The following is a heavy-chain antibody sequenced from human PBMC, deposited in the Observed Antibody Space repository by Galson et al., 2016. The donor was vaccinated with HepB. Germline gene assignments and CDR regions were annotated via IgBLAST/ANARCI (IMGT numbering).Heavy chain of an antibody. Sequence: SLRLSCAVSGFTFNSYWMSWVRQAPGKGLEWEANINQDGSEKYYVDFVKGRFTISRDKAKNSLYLQMNSLRAEDTAVYYCAREQVPPAWESYYYSYYYGLDVWGQGTTVTVSS. J-gene: IGHJ6*02. CDR2: INQDGSEK. V-gene: IGHV3-7*03. D-gene: IGHD2-2*01. CDR1: GFTFNSYW. CDR3: AREQVPPAWESYYYSYYYGLDV.